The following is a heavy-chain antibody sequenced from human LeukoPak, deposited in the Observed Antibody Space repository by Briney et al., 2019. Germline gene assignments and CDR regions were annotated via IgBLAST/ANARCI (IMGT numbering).Heavy chain of an antibody. V-gene: IGHV3-23*01. D-gene: IGHD6-13*01. CDR3: AKAGSWYASEGNWFDP. J-gene: IGHJ5*02. CDR2: ISGSGGST. Sequence: GGSLRLSCAASGFTFSSYALSWVRQAPGKGLEWVSAISGSGGSTYYADSVKSRFTISRDNSKHTLYLQMNSLRAEDTAVYYCAKAGSWYASEGNWFDPWGQGTLVTVSS. CDR1: GFTFSSYA.